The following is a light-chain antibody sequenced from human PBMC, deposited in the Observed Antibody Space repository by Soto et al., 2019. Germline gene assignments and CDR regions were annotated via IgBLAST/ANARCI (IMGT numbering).Light chain of an antibody. CDR3: QQYNSYSWT. CDR1: QSISSW. CDR2: DAS. Sequence: DIQMTQSPSTLSASVGYRVTITCLASQSISSWLAWYQQKPGKATKLLIYDASSLESGVPSRFSGSGSGTEFTLTISSLQPDDFATYYCQQYNSYSWTFGQGTKVDIK. J-gene: IGKJ1*01. V-gene: IGKV1-5*01.